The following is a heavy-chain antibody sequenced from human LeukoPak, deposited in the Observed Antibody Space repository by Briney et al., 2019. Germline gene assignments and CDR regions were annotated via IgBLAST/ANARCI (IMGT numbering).Heavy chain of an antibody. CDR3: ARRWELLYAFDI. CDR2: ISSSSSCI. V-gene: IGHV3-21*01. CDR1: GFTFSSYS. D-gene: IGHD1-26*01. J-gene: IGHJ3*02. Sequence: PGGSLRLSCAASGFTFSSYSMNWVRQAPGKGLEWVSSISSSSSCIYYADSVKGRFTISRDNAKNSLYLQMNSLRAEDTAVYYCARRWELLYAFDIWGQGTMVTVSS.